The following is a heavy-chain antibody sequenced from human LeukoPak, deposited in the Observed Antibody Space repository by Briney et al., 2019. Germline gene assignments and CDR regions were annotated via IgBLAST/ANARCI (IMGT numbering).Heavy chain of an antibody. D-gene: IGHD3-10*01. CDR3: ARGRRWFGYTWFDY. CDR1: GFTFSSYE. CDR2: IYYSGST. V-gene: IGHV4-59*01. J-gene: IGHJ4*02. Sequence: GSLRLSCAASGFTFSSYEMNWVRQAPGKGLEWIGYIYYSGSTNYNPSLKSRVTISVDTSKNQFSLKLSSVTAADTAVYYCARGRRWFGYTWFDYWGQGTLVTVSS.